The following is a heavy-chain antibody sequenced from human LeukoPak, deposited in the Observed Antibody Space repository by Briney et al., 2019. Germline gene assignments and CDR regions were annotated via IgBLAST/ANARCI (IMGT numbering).Heavy chain of an antibody. CDR2: INPNSGGT. CDR3: ARDEPTYYDFGTTKTPTNWFDP. J-gene: IGHJ5*02. D-gene: IGHD3-3*01. Sequence: ASVKVSCKASGYTFTCYYMHWVRQAPGQGLEWMGWINPNSGGTNYAQKFQGRVTMTRDTSISTAYMELSRLRSDDTAVYYCARDEPTYYDFGTTKTPTNWFDPWGQGTLVTVSS. V-gene: IGHV1-2*02. CDR1: GYTFTCYY.